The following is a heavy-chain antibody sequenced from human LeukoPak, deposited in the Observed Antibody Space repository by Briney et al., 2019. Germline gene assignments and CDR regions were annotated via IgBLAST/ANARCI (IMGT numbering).Heavy chain of an antibody. CDR3: AKGSGSLSSYYYYMDV. J-gene: IGHJ6*03. D-gene: IGHD1-26*01. Sequence: GGSLRLSCAASGFIFTNYAMSWVRQAPGKGLEWVSGVSGGGDNTYYADSVKGRFTISRDNSKNTLYLQMYSLRAEDTAVYYCAKGSGSLSSYYYYMDVWGKRTTVTVSS. CDR1: GFIFTNYA. V-gene: IGHV3-23*01. CDR2: VSGGGDNT.